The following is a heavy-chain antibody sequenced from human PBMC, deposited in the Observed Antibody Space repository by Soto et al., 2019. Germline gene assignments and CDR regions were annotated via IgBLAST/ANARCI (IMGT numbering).Heavy chain of an antibody. CDR2: IWYDGSNK. Sequence: QVQLVESGGGVVQPGRSLRLSCAASGFTFSSYGMHWVRQAPGKGLEWVAVIWYDGSNKYYADSVKGRFTISRDNSKNTLYLQMNSLRAEDTAVYYCARDSVAGTTPDYWGQGTLVTVSS. J-gene: IGHJ4*02. D-gene: IGHD6-19*01. V-gene: IGHV3-33*01. CDR1: GFTFSSYG. CDR3: ARDSVAGTTPDY.